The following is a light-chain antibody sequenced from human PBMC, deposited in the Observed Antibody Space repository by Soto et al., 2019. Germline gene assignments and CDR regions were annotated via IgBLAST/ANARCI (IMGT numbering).Light chain of an antibody. V-gene: IGKV3-15*01. CDR3: QQYINWPPWT. Sequence: EIVMTQSPATLSVSPGERATLSCRASQSVSSELAWYQQKPGQAPMFLIYGASTMATGIPAWFSGSGSGTEFTLTISSLQSEDFAFYYCQQYINWPPWTFGQGTKVDIK. J-gene: IGKJ1*01. CDR1: QSVSSE. CDR2: GAS.